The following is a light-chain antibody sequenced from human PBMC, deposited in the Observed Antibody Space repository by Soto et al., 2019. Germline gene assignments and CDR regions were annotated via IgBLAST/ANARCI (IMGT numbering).Light chain of an antibody. CDR1: QSVRSN. Sequence: EIVMTQSPATLSVSPGERATLSCRASQSVRSNLGWYQQKPGQAPRLLIYGASTRATGVPARFSGSGSGTEFTLTISSLQSEDFAVYYCQQYNSYPYTFGQGTKLEIK. CDR3: QQYNSYPYT. V-gene: IGKV3-15*01. CDR2: GAS. J-gene: IGKJ2*01.